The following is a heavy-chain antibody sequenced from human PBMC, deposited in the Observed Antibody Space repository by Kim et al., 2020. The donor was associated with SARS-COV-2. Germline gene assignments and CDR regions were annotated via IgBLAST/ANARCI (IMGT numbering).Heavy chain of an antibody. J-gene: IGHJ6*02. Sequence: GGSLRLSCTASGFTFSNYAMSWVRQAPGKGLEWVSAISGSGGSTYYADSVKGRFTISRDKSKNTLFLQMNSLRAEDTAIYYCAKSAGTSYYDESPGGGYYYGMDVWGQGTTVTVSS. CDR1: GFTFSNYA. CDR2: ISGSGGST. D-gene: IGHD3-16*01. CDR3: AKSAGTSYYDESPGGGYYYGMDV. V-gene: IGHV3-23*01.